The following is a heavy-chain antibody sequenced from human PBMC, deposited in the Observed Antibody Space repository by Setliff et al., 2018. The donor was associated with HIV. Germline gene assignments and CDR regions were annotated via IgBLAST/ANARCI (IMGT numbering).Heavy chain of an antibody. V-gene: IGHV3-23*01. J-gene: IGHJ4*02. Sequence: PGGSLRLSCVASGFRFRTYAMSWVRQSQGKGLEWVSLISGDGGRATHYSDSVKGRFTISRDNSKNTLNLQMNSLRAEDTAVYYCAKDANGYSYGHPFNFYFDYWGQGTQVTVSS. CDR2: ISGDGGRAT. CDR3: AKDANGYSYGHPFNFYFDY. D-gene: IGHD5-18*01. CDR1: GFRFRTYA.